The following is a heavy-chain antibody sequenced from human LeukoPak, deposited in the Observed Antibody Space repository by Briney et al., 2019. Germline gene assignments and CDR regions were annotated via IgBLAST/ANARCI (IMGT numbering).Heavy chain of an antibody. D-gene: IGHD5-18*01. CDR3: AREDGGYSYGLDY. CDR2: ISSSSNTI. V-gene: IGHV3-48*01. CDR1: GFTFSSYS. Sequence: GGSLRLSCAASGFTFSSYSMNWVRQAPGKGLEWVSYISSSSNTIYYADSVKGRFTISRDSAKNSLYLQMNSLRAEDTAVYYCAREDGGYSYGLDYWGQGTLVTVSS. J-gene: IGHJ4*02.